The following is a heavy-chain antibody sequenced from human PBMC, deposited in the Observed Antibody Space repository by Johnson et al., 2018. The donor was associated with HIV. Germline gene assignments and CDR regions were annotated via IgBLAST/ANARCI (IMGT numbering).Heavy chain of an antibody. J-gene: IGHJ3*02. CDR3: AKDPSVYVTMIVVSRGAFDI. CDR2: ISYDGNNK. V-gene: IGHV3-30*04. CDR1: GFTFSSYA. D-gene: IGHD3-22*01. Sequence: QVLLVESGGGVVQTGRSLRLSCAASGFTFSSYAMHWVRQAPGKGLEWVTFISYDGNNKYYADSVKGRFTISSDNSKNTVYLQMNGLRAEDTAVYFCAKDPSVYVTMIVVSRGAFDIWGQGTMVSVSS.